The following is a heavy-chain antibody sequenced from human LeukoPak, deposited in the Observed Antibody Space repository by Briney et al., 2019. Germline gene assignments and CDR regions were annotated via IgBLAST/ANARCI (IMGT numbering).Heavy chain of an antibody. CDR3: ARDVTMVSAAFDI. CDR1: GGSFSSYA. J-gene: IGHJ3*02. Sequence: ASVNVSCKASGGSFSSYAISWVRQAPAPGLEWMGRVIPILGIANYAQQFQGRVTITADKCTSAAYMELSSLRSEETAVYYCARDVTMVSAAFDIWGQRTMVTASS. CDR2: VIPILGIA. V-gene: IGHV1-69*04. D-gene: IGHD3-10*01.